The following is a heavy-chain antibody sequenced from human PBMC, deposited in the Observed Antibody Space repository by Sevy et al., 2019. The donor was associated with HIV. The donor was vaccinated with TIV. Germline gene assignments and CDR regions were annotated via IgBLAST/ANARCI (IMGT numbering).Heavy chain of an antibody. CDR2: ISSSSSYI. CDR1: GFTFSSYS. Sequence: GGSLRLSCAASGFTFSSYSMNWVRQAPGKGLEWVSSISSSSSYIYYADSVKGRFTISRDNAKNSLYLQMNSLRAEDTAVYYCVRGLDIVVVPADTNWFDPWGQGTLVTVSS. J-gene: IGHJ5*02. CDR3: VRGLDIVVVPADTNWFDP. D-gene: IGHD2-2*01. V-gene: IGHV3-21*01.